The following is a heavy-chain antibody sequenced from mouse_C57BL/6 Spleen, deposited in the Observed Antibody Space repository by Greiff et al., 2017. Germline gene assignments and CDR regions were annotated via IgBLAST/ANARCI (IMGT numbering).Heavy chain of an antibody. Sequence: QVQLQQPGVELVMPGASVKLSCKASGYTFTSYWMHWVKQRPGQGLEWIGEIDPSDSYTNYNQKFKGKSTLTVDKSSSTAYMQLSSLTSEDSAVYYCALGYAWFAYWGQGTLVTVSA. CDR3: ALGYAWFAY. CDR1: GYTFTSYW. J-gene: IGHJ3*01. CDR2: IDPSDSYT. V-gene: IGHV1-69*01. D-gene: IGHD2-2*01.